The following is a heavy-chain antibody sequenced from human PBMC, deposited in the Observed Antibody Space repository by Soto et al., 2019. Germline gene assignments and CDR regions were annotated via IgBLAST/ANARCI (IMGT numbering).Heavy chain of an antibody. D-gene: IGHD2-21*01. J-gene: IGHJ5*02. V-gene: IGHV1-69*02. Sequence: QLQLVQSGAEVKKPGSSVKVSCKASGGTFSSYPISWVRQAPGQGLEWMGRIIPILNIAIYAQKFQGRVTLTADKSTNTAYMELSSLRSEDTAVYYCARTRAATDSLYWFDPGGQGTLVTVSS. CDR3: ARTRAATDSLYWFDP. CDR1: GGTFSSYP. CDR2: IIPILNIA.